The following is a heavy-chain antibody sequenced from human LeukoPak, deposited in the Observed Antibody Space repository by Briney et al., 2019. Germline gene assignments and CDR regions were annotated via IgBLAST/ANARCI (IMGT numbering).Heavy chain of an antibody. CDR2: ISSSGDST. Sequence: PGGSLRLSCAVSGFTFSSYVMSWVRQAPGQGLEWVSDISSSGDSTHYADSVKGRFTISRDNSKNTLFLQMNSLRAEDTAVYYCAKRAVGAAYYFDYWGQGTLVTVSS. D-gene: IGHD2-15*01. V-gene: IGHV3-23*01. CDR1: GFTFSSYV. CDR3: AKRAVGAAYYFDY. J-gene: IGHJ4*02.